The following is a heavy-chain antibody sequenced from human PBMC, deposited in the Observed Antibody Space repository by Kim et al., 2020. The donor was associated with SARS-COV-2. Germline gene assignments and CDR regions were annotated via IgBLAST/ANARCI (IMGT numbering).Heavy chain of an antibody. J-gene: IGHJ3*02. V-gene: IGHV3-9*01. D-gene: IGHD6-6*01. CDR3: AKDLVSSSFRAFHI. CDR1: GFTFGDFA. CDR2: LSWNGGVI. Sequence: GGSLRLSCAASGFTFGDFAMHWVRQVPGKGLEWVSGLSWNGGVIGYAYSVKGRFTISRHNAENSLYLQMNSLRTEDTAFYYCAKDLVSSSFRAFHIWGQGTMVTVSS.